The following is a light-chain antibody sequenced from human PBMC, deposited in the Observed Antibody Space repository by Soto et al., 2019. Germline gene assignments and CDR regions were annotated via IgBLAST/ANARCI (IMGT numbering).Light chain of an antibody. CDR2: DVS. V-gene: IGLV2-14*03. CDR3: SSFRSSSTSYV. J-gene: IGLJ1*01. Sequence: QSVLTQRASVSGSPGQSITISCTGTSSDIGDSNYVSWYQQHPGKAPKLVIYDVSNRPSGVSNRFSGSKSANTASLTISGLQAEDEADYYCSSFRSSSTSYVFGTGTKVTVL. CDR1: SSDIGDSNY.